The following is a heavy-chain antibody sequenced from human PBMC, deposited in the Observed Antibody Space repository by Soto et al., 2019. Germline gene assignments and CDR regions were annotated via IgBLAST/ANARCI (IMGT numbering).Heavy chain of an antibody. J-gene: IGHJ1*01. CDR3: ARDPDYGDPTVGDD. V-gene: IGHV1-3*01. Sequence: ASVKVSCKASGYTFTSYAMHWVRQAPGQRLEWMGWINAGNGNTKYSQKFQGRVTITRDRSASTAYMELSSLRSEDTAVYYCARDPDYGDPTVGDDWGQGSLVTVAS. CDR2: INAGNGNT. D-gene: IGHD4-17*01. CDR1: GYTFTSYA.